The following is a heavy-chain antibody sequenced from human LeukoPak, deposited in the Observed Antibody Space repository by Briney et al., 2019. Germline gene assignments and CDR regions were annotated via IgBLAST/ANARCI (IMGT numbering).Heavy chain of an antibody. Sequence: GGSLRLSCAASGFTFSYYYMSWIRQAPGKGLEWVSYISSRTSDTNYVDSVKGRFTISRDNAKNSLYLHMNSLRAEDTAVYYCTRVGSSGSVDYWGQGTLVTVSS. CDR3: TRVGSSGSVDY. D-gene: IGHD1-1*01. V-gene: IGHV3-11*06. CDR1: GFTFSYYY. CDR2: ISSRTSDT. J-gene: IGHJ4*02.